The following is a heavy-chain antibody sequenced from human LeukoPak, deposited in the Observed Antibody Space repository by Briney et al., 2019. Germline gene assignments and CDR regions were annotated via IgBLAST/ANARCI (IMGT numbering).Heavy chain of an antibody. J-gene: IGHJ4*02. V-gene: IGHV4-30-2*01. CDR3: ARAARYDSSGYFFDH. Sequence: SQTLSLTCAVSGDPINSDAYSWSWIRQPPGKGLEWIRYIYHSGSTYYNPSLKSRVIISVDKSKNQFSLQVNSVSAADTAVYYCARAARYDSSGYFFDHWGQGTLVTVSS. D-gene: IGHD3-22*01. CDR1: GDPINSDAYS. CDR2: IYHSGST.